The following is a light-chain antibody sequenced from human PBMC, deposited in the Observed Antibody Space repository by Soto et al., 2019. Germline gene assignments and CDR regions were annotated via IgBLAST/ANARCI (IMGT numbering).Light chain of an antibody. CDR2: EVN. J-gene: IGLJ1*01. V-gene: IGLV2-14*01. CDR3: SSYTSSSTYV. Sequence: QSALTQPPSASGSPGQSVAISCTGTSSDVGGYNYVSWYQQHPGKAPKLMIYEVNKRPSGVSNRFSGSKSGNTASLTIPGLQAEDEADYYCSSYTSSSTYVFGTGTKVTVL. CDR1: SSDVGGYNY.